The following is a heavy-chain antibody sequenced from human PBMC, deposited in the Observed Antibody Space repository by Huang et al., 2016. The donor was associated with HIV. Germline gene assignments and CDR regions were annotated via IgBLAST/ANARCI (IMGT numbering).Heavy chain of an antibody. V-gene: IGHV3-23*01. Sequence: EVQLLESGGGLVQPGGSLRLSCAASGFTFSSSAMSWVRQAPGKGLGWVSAISGSGGRTYDADSVKGRFTISRDNSKNTLYLQMNSLRAEDTAVYYCAKGGDYGDWGQGTLVTVSS. CDR3: AKGGDYGD. CDR2: ISGSGGRT. CDR1: GFTFSSSA. D-gene: IGHD4-17*01. J-gene: IGHJ4*02.